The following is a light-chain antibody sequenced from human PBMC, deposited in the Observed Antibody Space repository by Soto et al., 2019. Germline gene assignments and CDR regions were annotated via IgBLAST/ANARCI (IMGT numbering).Light chain of an antibody. V-gene: IGLV2-14*01. CDR3: SPYTSSSTYV. CDR1: SSDVGRYNY. J-gene: IGLJ1*01. CDR2: EVR. Sequence: QSVLTQPRSVSGSPGQSVTISCTGTSSDVGRYNYVSWYQQHPGKAPTLMIEEVRKRPXGVSNRFPGSKSGNPASLTISGLQAEDEADYYCSPYTSSSTYVFGTGTKVTVL.